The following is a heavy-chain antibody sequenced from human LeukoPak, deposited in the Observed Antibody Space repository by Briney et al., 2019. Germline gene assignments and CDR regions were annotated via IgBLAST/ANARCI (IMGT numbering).Heavy chain of an antibody. CDR1: WFTVKSKY. J-gene: IGHJ3*02. D-gene: IGHD6-19*01. V-gene: IGHV3-66*01. CDR2: IYSGGST. Sequence: GFLRLFLATSWFTVKSKYNRWGRPGSGEGAGWGSVIYSGGSTYYADSVKGRFTISRDNSRNTLYLQMNSLRAEDTAVYYCATLAVAGAENAFDIWGQGTMVTVSS. CDR3: ATLAVAGAENAFDI.